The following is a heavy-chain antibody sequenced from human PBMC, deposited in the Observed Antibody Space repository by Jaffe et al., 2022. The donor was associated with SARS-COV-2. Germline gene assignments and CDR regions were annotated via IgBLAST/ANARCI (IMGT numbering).Heavy chain of an antibody. D-gene: IGHD3-3*01. Sequence: QITLKESGPTLVKPTQTLTLTCTFSGFSLTTGGVGVGWIRQPPGKALEWLAVIYWNGDRRYSPSLKTRLTITKDTSINQVVLTMTNMDPLDTATYYCGHRRNAYDFSGIDVWGQGTTVTVSS. CDR2: IYWNGDR. V-gene: IGHV2-5*01. J-gene: IGHJ6*02. CDR1: GFSLTTGGVG. CDR3: GHRRNAYDFSGIDV.